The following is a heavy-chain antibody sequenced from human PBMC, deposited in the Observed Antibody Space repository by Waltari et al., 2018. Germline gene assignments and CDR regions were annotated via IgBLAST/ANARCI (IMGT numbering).Heavy chain of an antibody. CDR2: IRYDGSNE. J-gene: IGHJ4*02. CDR3: AKGKIGQQLVRDFDY. Sequence: VQLVESGGGVVQPGGSLRLSCAASGSILSHYALHWVRQAPGKGLEWSSFIRYDGSNEYYADSVKGRFTISRDNSKNTLYLQMNSLRAEDTAVYYCAKGKIGQQLVRDFDYWGQGTLVTVSS. D-gene: IGHD6-13*01. CDR1: GSILSHYA. V-gene: IGHV3-30*02.